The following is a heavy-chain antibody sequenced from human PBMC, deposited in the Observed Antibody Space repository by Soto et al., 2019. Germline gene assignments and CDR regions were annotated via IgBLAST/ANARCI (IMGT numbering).Heavy chain of an antibody. V-gene: IGHV1-69*01. Sequence: QVQLVQSGAELRKPGSSVKVSCKASGGTFSDSTINWVRQAPGQRLEWMGGIIPIFDTANYAEKFQGRVTLTADESTSTSAMRVSSVRAADTADYYCARNGTLSGYAYGMDVWGQGIMVTVSS. CDR2: IIPIFDTA. D-gene: IGHD2-15*01. CDR1: GGTFSDST. J-gene: IGHJ6*02. CDR3: ARNGTLSGYAYGMDV.